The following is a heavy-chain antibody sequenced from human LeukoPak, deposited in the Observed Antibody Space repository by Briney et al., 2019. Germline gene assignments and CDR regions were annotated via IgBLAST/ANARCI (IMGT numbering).Heavy chain of an antibody. CDR2: ISAYNGNT. CDR1: GYTFTSYG. Sequence: ASVKVSCKASGYTFTSYGISWVLQAPGQGLEWMGWISAYNGNTNYAQKLQGRVTMTTDTSTSTAYMELRSLRSDDTAVYYCARGDLSSGWYYFDYWGQGTLVTVSS. D-gene: IGHD6-19*01. J-gene: IGHJ4*02. CDR3: ARGDLSSGWYYFDY. V-gene: IGHV1-18*01.